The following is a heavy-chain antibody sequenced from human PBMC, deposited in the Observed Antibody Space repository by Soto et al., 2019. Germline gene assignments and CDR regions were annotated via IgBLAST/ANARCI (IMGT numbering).Heavy chain of an antibody. Sequence: GGSLRLSCAASGFTVSSNYMSWVRQAPGKGLEWVSVIYSGGSTYYADSVKGRFTISRDNSKNTLYLQMNSLRAEDTAVYYCARWGADYGELRPPSYYYYGMDVWGQGTTVTVSS. V-gene: IGHV3-53*01. CDR3: ARWGADYGELRPPSYYYYGMDV. CDR2: IYSGGST. J-gene: IGHJ6*02. CDR1: GFTVSSNY. D-gene: IGHD4-17*01.